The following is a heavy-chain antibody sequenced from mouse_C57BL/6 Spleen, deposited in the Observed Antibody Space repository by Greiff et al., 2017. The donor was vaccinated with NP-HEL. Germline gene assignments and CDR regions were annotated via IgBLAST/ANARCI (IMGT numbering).Heavy chain of an antibody. CDR1: GFSLTSYG. J-gene: IGHJ4*01. CDR3: AKSIYYDYEDAMDY. CDR2: IWSGGST. V-gene: IGHV2-2*01. D-gene: IGHD2-4*01. Sequence: VQLQQSGPGLVQPSQSLSITCTVSGFSLTSYGVHWVRQSPGKGLEWLGVIWSGGSTDYNAAFISRLSISKDNSTSQVFFKMNSLQADDTAIYYCAKSIYYDYEDAMDYWGQGTSVTVSS.